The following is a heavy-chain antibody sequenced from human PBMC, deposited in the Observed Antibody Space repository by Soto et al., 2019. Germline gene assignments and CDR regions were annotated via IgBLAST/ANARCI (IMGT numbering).Heavy chain of an antibody. Sequence: SVKVSCKASGGTFSSYAISWVRQAPGQGIEWMGGIIPIFGTANYAQKFQGRVTITADESTSTAYMELSSLRSEDTAVYYCARSEYSSSFLPYYYGMDVWGQGTTVTVSS. CDR2: IIPIFGTA. D-gene: IGHD6-6*01. J-gene: IGHJ6*02. V-gene: IGHV1-69*13. CDR3: ARSEYSSSFLPYYYGMDV. CDR1: GGTFSSYA.